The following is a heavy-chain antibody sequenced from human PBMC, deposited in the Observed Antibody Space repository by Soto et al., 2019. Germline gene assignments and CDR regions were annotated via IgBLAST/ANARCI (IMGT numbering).Heavy chain of an antibody. CDR1: GGTFSNYA. CDR2: IIPIFGTT. Sequence: QVQLVQSGAEVKKPGSSVKVSCKASGGTFSNYAITWVRQAPGQGLEWLGRIIPIFGTTDYAQKFQGRVTITAXDXTPXAYMELSSLRSDDTAVYYCAKDGGREGYFGNWFDPWGQGTLVTVSS. V-gene: IGHV1-69*15. J-gene: IGHJ5*02. D-gene: IGHD2-15*01. CDR3: AKDGGREGYFGNWFDP.